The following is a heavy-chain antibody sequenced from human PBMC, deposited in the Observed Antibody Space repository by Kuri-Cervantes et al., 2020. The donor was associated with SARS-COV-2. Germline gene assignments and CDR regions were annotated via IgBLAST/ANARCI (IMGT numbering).Heavy chain of an antibody. D-gene: IGHD6-13*01. Sequence: GESLKISCAASGFTFSSYSMNWVRQAPGKGLEWVSYISSSGSTIYYADSVKGRFTISRDNAKNSLYLQMNSLRAEDTAVYYCARDAISPEVGQQPEYYFDYWGQGTLVTVSS. CDR1: GFTFSSYS. V-gene: IGHV3-48*04. CDR3: ARDAISPEVGQQPEYYFDY. CDR2: ISSSGSTI. J-gene: IGHJ4*02.